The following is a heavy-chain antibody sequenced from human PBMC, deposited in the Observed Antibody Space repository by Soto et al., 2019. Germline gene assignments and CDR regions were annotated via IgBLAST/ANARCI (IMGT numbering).Heavy chain of an antibody. V-gene: IGHV1-2*07. D-gene: IGHD1-26*01. Sequence: GASVKVSCKTSGYTFTDYFIHWVRQAPGQGLEWLGWINPNSGATTYVYKFQGRVPMTRDTSISTASMKLIRLTSDDTTVYFCAREFAVKTILNSGSLHFDHCGQGTLLTVSS. CDR1: GYTFTDYF. CDR2: INPNSGAT. J-gene: IGHJ4*02. CDR3: AREFAVKTILNSGSLHFDH.